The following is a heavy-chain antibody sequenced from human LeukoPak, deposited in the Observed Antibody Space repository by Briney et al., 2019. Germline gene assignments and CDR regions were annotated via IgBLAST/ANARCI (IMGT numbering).Heavy chain of an antibody. CDR1: GYSFTSYW. CDR2: IYPGDSDT. Sequence: GESLKISCKGSGYSFTSYWIGWVRQMPGKGLEWMGIIYPGDSDTRYSPSFQGQVTISADKSISTAYLQWSSLKAPDTAMYYCARGLDVVVPAAMDFDYWGQGTLVTVSS. V-gene: IGHV5-51*01. J-gene: IGHJ4*02. D-gene: IGHD2-2*01. CDR3: ARGLDVVVPAAMDFDY.